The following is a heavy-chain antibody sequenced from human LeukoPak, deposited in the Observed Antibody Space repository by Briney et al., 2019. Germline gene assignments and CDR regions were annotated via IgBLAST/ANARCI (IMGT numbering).Heavy chain of an antibody. Sequence: GSLRLSCAASGFTFSSYAMSWVRQAPGKGLEWVSAISGSGGSTYYADSVKGRFTISRDNSKNTLYLQVNSLRAEDTAVYYCAKRTGSYWYFDLWGRGTLVTVSS. CDR3: AKRTGSYWYFDL. J-gene: IGHJ2*01. V-gene: IGHV3-23*01. CDR1: GFTFSSYA. CDR2: ISGSGGST. D-gene: IGHD1-14*01.